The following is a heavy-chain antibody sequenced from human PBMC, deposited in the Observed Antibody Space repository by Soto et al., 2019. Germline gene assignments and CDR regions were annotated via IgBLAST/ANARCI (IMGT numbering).Heavy chain of an antibody. CDR3: ARDKRILDPQNWFDP. CDR2: INSDGSST. CDR1: GFTFSSYW. V-gene: IGHV3-74*01. J-gene: IGHJ5*02. D-gene: IGHD3-3*01. Sequence: EVQLVESGGGLVQPGGSLRLSCAASGFTFSSYWMHWVRQAPGKGLVWVSRINSDGSSTSYADSVKGRFTISSDNAKNTLYLQMNSLRAEDTAVYDCARDKRILDPQNWFDPWGQVTLVTVSS.